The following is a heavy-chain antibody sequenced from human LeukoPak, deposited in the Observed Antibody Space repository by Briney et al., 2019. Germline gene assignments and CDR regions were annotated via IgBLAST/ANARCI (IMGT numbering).Heavy chain of an antibody. CDR3: AKSGGDYEFGFDY. Sequence: GGSLRFSCAASGFTFSSYAMSWVRQAPGKGLEWVSAISGSGGSTYYADSVKGRFTISRDNSKNTLYLQMNSLRAEDTAVYYCAKSGGDYEFGFDYWGQGTLVTVSS. CDR2: ISGSGGST. J-gene: IGHJ4*02. CDR1: GFTFSSYA. D-gene: IGHD4-17*01. V-gene: IGHV3-23*01.